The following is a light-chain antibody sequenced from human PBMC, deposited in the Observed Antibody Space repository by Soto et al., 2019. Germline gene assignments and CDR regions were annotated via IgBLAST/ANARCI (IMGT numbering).Light chain of an antibody. V-gene: IGLV1-40*01. CDR2: RNT. J-gene: IGLJ3*02. CDR1: RINIGANYG. CDR3: QSYDGGRSGWV. Sequence: QSVLSYPPPVSASPGQRVTISCTGSRINIGANYGLNCYHQSPGTAPNLFLFRNTNRPPGVSDLFSPPQSDTYASPATTLLQPEDEADYSCQSYDGGRSGWVFGGGTQLTVL.